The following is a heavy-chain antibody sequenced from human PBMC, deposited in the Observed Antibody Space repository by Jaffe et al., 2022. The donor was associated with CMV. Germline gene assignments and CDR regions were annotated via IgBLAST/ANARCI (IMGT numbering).Heavy chain of an antibody. J-gene: IGHJ4*02. Sequence: EVQLVESGGTLVQPGRSLTLSCAASGFTFNDYAMHWVRQPPGKGLEWVASVSWNSNTIVYVDSVKGRFTISRDNAKNSLYLEMNSLRPEDTALYFCAGESHLVYSSGLEYWGRGTLVTVSS. CDR3: AGESHLVYSSGLEY. CDR1: GFTFNDYA. D-gene: IGHD2-15*01. V-gene: IGHV3-9*01. CDR2: VSWNSNTI.